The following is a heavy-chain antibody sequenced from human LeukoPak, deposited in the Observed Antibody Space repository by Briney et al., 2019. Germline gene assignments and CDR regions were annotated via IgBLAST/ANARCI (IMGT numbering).Heavy chain of an antibody. Sequence: ASVEVSCKASGYTFTGYYMHWVRQAPGQGLEWMGWINSNSGGTNYAQKFQGRVTMTRDTSISTAYMELSRLRSDDTAVYYCARDRHPNHFGDKPEYYFDYWGQGTLVTVSS. D-gene: IGHD3-10*01. CDR1: GYTFTGYY. J-gene: IGHJ4*02. CDR2: INSNSGGT. V-gene: IGHV1-2*02. CDR3: ARDRHPNHFGDKPEYYFDY.